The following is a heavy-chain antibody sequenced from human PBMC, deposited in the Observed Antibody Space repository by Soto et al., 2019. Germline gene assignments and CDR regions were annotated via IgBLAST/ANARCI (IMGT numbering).Heavy chain of an antibody. CDR1: GGTFSSYA. Sequence: SVKVSCKASGGTFSSYAISWVRQAPGQGLEWMGGIIPIFGTANYAQKFQGRVTITADESTSTAYMELSSLRSEDTAVYYCARDRYYDSSAYYGMDVWGQGTTVTVSS. CDR3: ARDRYYDSSAYYGMDV. J-gene: IGHJ6*02. D-gene: IGHD3-22*01. CDR2: IIPIFGTA. V-gene: IGHV1-69*13.